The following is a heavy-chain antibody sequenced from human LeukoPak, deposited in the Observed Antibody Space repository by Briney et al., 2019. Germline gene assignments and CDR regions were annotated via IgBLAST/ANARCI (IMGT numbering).Heavy chain of an antibody. Sequence: KSSETLSLTCTVSGGSISSYYWSWIRQPPGKGLEWIGYIYYSGSTNYNPSLKSRVTISVDTSKNQFSLKLSSVTAADTAVYYCGGALGYCSSTSCYYHALDIWGQGTMVTVSS. CDR2: IYYSGST. J-gene: IGHJ3*02. D-gene: IGHD2-2*01. V-gene: IGHV4-59*01. CDR1: GGSISSYY. CDR3: GGALGYCSSTSCYYHALDI.